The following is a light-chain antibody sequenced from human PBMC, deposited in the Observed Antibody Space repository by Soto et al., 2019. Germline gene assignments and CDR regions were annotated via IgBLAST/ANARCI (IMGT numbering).Light chain of an antibody. J-gene: IGKJ4*01. V-gene: IGKV3D-20*02. CDR1: QSVSSSY. Sequence: EIVLTQSPGTLSLSPWERATLSCRASQSVSSSYLAWYQQKPGQAPRLLIYDASKRATGIPARFSGSGSGTDFTLTISSLEPEDFAVYYCQQRKKWPPLTFGGGTKVDIK. CDR3: QQRKKWPPLT. CDR2: DAS.